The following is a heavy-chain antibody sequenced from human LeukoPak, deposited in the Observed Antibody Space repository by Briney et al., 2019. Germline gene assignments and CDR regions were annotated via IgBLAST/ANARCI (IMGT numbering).Heavy chain of an antibody. D-gene: IGHD5-12*01. CDR3: ARSYSGYDLGYYYYYMDV. J-gene: IGHJ6*03. CDR1: GGSFSGYY. CDR2: INHSGST. Sequence: RSSETLSLTCAVYGGSFSGYYWSWIRQPPGKGLEWIGEINHSGSTNYNPSLKSRVTISVDTSKNQFSLKLSSVTAADTAVYYCARSYSGYDLGYYYYYMDVWGKGTTVTVSS. V-gene: IGHV4-34*01.